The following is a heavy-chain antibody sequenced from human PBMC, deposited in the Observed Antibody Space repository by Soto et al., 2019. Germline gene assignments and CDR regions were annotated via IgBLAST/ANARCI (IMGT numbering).Heavy chain of an antibody. CDR2: IYHSGST. J-gene: IGHJ4*02. Sequence: SETLSLTCAVSGGSISSCGCSWSWLRQPPGKGLEWIGYIYHSGSTYYNPSLKSRVTISVDRSKNQFSLKLSSVTAADTAVYYCARGVNSGSYYGDYFDYWGQGTLVTVSS. D-gene: IGHD1-26*01. V-gene: IGHV4-30-2*01. CDR1: GGSISSCGCS. CDR3: ARGVNSGSYYGDYFDY.